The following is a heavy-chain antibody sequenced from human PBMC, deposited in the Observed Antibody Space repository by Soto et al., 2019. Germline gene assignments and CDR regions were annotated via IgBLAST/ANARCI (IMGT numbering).Heavy chain of an antibody. J-gene: IGHJ4*02. CDR1: GGSISSGGYY. Sequence: SETLSLTCTVSGGSISSGGYYWSWIRQHPGKGLEWIGYIYYSGSTYYNPSLKSRVTISVDTSKNQFSLKLSSVTAADTAVYYCARTLEYSSIPLDYWGQGTLVTVSS. V-gene: IGHV4-31*03. CDR3: ARTLEYSSIPLDY. CDR2: IYYSGST. D-gene: IGHD6-6*01.